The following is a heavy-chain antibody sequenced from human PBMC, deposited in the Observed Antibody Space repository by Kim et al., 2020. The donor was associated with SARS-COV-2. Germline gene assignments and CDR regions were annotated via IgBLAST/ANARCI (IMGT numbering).Heavy chain of an antibody. D-gene: IGHD3-3*01. Sequence: SETLSLTCAVSGYSLTKNDWWAGIRQHPGEGLEGICYIYYRGSTNHNPSLQRRVIMSVNTSKNKASLHLSSVTAADTALYYCARMNFGSNWFDPLGQGTPVTLAS. CDR3: ARMNFGSNWFDP. CDR1: GYSLTKNDW. CDR2: IYYRGST. V-gene: IGHV4-28*01. J-gene: IGHJ5*02.